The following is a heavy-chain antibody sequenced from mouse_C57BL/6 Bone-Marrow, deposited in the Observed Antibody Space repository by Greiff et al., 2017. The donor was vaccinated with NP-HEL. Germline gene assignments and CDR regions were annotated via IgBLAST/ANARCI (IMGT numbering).Heavy chain of an antibody. CDR3: ARGAYGSSYGY. V-gene: IGHV1-69*01. CDR2: IDPSDSYT. Sequence: QVQLQQSGAELVMPGASVKLSCKASGYTFTSYWMHWVKQRPGQGLEWIGEIDPSDSYTNYNQKFKGKSTLTVDKSSSTAYMQLSSLTSEDSAVYYCARGAYGSSYGYWGQGTTLTVSS. J-gene: IGHJ2*01. D-gene: IGHD1-1*01. CDR1: GYTFTSYW.